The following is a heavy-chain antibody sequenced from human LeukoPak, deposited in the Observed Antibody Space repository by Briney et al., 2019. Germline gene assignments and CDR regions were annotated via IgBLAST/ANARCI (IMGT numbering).Heavy chain of an antibody. J-gene: IGHJ4*02. Sequence: GGSLRLSCAASGFTVSSYAMHWVRQPIGKGLEWVSALGIAGDTFYPGSVKGRFTISRENARNSLYLQVNSLRAEDTAMYYCARQMQSHGNFDSWGQGTLITVSS. CDR1: GFTVSSYA. CDR3: ARQMQSHGNFDS. CDR2: LGIAGDT. D-gene: IGHD1-26*01. V-gene: IGHV3-13*01.